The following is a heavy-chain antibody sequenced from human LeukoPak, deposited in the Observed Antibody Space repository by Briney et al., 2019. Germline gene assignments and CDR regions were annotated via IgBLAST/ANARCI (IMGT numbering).Heavy chain of an antibody. D-gene: IGHD1-26*01. CDR3: ARATGYWRCWYPLSGSYQGGYYYYYMDV. CDR1: GGTFSSYA. CDR2: IIPIFGTA. V-gene: IGHV1-69*13. J-gene: IGHJ6*03. Sequence: ASVKVSCKASGGTFSSYAISWVRQAPGQGLEWMGGIIPIFGTANYAQKFQGRVTITADESTSTAYMELSSLRSEDTAVYYCARATGYWRCWYPLSGSYQGGYYYYYMDVWGKGTTVTISS.